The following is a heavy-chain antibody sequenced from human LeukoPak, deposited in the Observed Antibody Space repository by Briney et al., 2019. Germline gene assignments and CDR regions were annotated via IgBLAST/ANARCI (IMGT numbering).Heavy chain of an antibody. V-gene: IGHV4-4*02. D-gene: IGHD5-18*01. CDR3: ARDRSYSYGYWDY. CDR2: IYHSGNT. Sequence: SETLSLTCAVSGDSISSSHWWSWVRQSPGKGLEWIGEIYHSGNTNYNPSLKSRVTMSVDTSKNQFSLKLSSVTAADTAVYYCARDRSYSYGYWDYWGQGTLVTVSS. CDR1: GDSISSSHW. J-gene: IGHJ4*02.